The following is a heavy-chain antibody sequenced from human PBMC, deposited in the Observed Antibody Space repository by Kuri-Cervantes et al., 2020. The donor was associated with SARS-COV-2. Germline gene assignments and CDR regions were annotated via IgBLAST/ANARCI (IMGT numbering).Heavy chain of an antibody. CDR2: IYYSGST. Sequence: SETLSLTRTVSGGSISSYYWSWIRQPPGKGLEWIGYIYYSGSTNYNPSLKSRVTISVDTSKNQFSLKLSSVTAADTAVYYCARERQGLAARHNWFDPWGQGTLVTVSS. CDR1: GGSISSYY. D-gene: IGHD6-6*01. V-gene: IGHV4-59*12. J-gene: IGHJ5*02. CDR3: ARERQGLAARHNWFDP.